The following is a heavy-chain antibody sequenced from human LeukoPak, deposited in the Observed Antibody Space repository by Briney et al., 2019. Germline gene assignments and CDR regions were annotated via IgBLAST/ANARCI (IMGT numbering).Heavy chain of an antibody. CDR1: GYSFTSYW. CDR3: ARHDTLIKYYYDSSGYLFDY. CDR2: IYPGDSDA. D-gene: IGHD3-22*01. J-gene: IGHJ4*02. V-gene: IGHV5-51*01. Sequence: GESLKISCKGSGYSFTSYWIGWVRQMPGKGLEWMGIIYPGDSDARYSPSFQGQVTISADKSISTAYLQWSSLKASDTAMYYCARHDTLIKYYYDSSGYLFDYWGQGTLVTVSS.